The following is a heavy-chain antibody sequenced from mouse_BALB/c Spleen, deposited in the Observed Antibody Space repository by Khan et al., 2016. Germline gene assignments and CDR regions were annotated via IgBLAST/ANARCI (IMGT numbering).Heavy chain of an antibody. CDR2: INPGSGGT. D-gene: IGHD3-2*01. CDR3: ARGQLGLPWVAY. CDR1: GYAFTNYL. J-gene: IGHJ3*01. V-gene: IGHV1-54*01. Sequence: QVQLKESGAELVRPGTSVKVSCKASGYAFTNYLIEWVKQRPGQGLEWIGVINPGSGGTNYHEKFKGKATLTADKSSSTAYMQLSSRTSDDSAVXFCARGQLGLPWVAYWGQGTLVTVSA.